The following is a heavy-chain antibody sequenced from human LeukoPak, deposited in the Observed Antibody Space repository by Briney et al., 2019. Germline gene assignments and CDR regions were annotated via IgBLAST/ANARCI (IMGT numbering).Heavy chain of an antibody. CDR1: GFTFSTYA. V-gene: IGHV3-23*01. D-gene: IGHD3-22*01. CDR3: AKDRAHSGYYFDAFDI. J-gene: IGHJ3*02. CDR2: ISGSGGST. Sequence: GGSLRLSCAASGFTFSTYAMSWVRQAPGKGLEWVSAISGSGGSTYYADSVKGRFTISRDNSKNTLYLQMNSLRAEDTAVYYYAKDRAHSGYYFDAFDIWGQGTMVTVSS.